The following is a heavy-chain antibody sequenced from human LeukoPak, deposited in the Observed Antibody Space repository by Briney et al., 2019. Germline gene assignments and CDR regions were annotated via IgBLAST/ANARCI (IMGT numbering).Heavy chain of an antibody. CDR3: GRGEAAPINELLHP. CDR2: INPNGGDT. D-gene: IGHD1-7*01. J-gene: IGHJ5*02. CDR1: GYTFTDYY. V-gene: IGHV1-46*01. Sequence: ASVKVSCKAFGYTFTDYYVHWVRQAPGQGLEWMGIINPNGGDTNYAQKFQGRVTMTRDTSTSTLYMELSNLISDGTAVYYCGRGEAAPINELLHPWGQGTLVTVSS.